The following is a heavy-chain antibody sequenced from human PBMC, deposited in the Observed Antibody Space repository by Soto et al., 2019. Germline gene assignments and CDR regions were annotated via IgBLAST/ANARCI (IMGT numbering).Heavy chain of an antibody. V-gene: IGHV3-48*03. Sequence: GGSLRLSWAASGFTFSSYEMNWVRQAPGKGLEWVSYISSSGSTIYYADSVKGRFTISRDNAKNSLYLQMNSLRAEDTAVYYCARDRAPLKNYYFDYWGQGTLVTVSS. CDR1: GFTFSSYE. D-gene: IGHD3-10*01. CDR2: ISSSGSTI. J-gene: IGHJ4*02. CDR3: ARDRAPLKNYYFDY.